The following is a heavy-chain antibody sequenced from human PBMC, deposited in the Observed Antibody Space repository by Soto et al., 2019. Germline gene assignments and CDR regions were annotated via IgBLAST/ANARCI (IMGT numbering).Heavy chain of an antibody. CDR1: GFTFSSYG. D-gene: IGHD3-22*01. Sequence: GGSLRLSCAASGFTFSSYGMHWVRQAPGKGLEWVAVISYDGSNKYYADSVKGRFTISRDNSKNTLYLQMNSLRAEDTAVYYCAKDPYYYDSSGYFDYWGQGTLVTVSS. CDR3: AKDPYYYDSSGYFDY. J-gene: IGHJ4*02. CDR2: ISYDGSNK. V-gene: IGHV3-30*18.